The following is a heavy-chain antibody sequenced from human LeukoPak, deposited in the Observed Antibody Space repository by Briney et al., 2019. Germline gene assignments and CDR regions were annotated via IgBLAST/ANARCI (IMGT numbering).Heavy chain of an antibody. Sequence: GGSLRLSCAASGFTFSSYAMSWVRQAPGKGLEWVSAISGSGGSTYYADSVKDRFTISRDNSKNTLYLQMNSLRAEDTAVYYCASLGPSANRYCSGGSCGGYYWGQGTLVTVSS. CDR1: GFTFSSYA. D-gene: IGHD2-15*01. J-gene: IGHJ4*02. V-gene: IGHV3-23*01. CDR3: ASLGPSANRYCSGGSCGGYY. CDR2: ISGSGGST.